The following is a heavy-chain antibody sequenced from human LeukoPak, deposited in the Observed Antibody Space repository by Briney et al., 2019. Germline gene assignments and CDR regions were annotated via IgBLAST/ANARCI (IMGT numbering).Heavy chain of an antibody. Sequence: PGGSLRLSCAASGFTFSSYSMNWVRQAPGKGLEWVSSISSSSSYIYYADSVKGRFTISRDNAKNPLYLQMNSLRAEDTAVYYCARDRSADSYGYVPNWFDPWGQGTLVTVSS. CDR1: GFTFSSYS. J-gene: IGHJ5*02. CDR3: ARDRSADSYGYVPNWFDP. CDR2: ISSSSSYI. V-gene: IGHV3-21*01. D-gene: IGHD5-18*01.